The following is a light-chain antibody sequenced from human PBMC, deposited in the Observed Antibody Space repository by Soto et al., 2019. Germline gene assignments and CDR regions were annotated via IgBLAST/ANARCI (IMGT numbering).Light chain of an antibody. V-gene: IGKV3-20*01. Sequence: EIVLTQSPGTLSLSPGERATLSCRASQSVSSSYLAWYQQKPGQAPRLLIYDASSSATGIPDRFSGSGSGTDFTITITRLEPEDCAVYYCQQDGSSSYTFGQGTKLEIK. CDR2: DAS. CDR1: QSVSSSY. CDR3: QQDGSSSYT. J-gene: IGKJ2*01.